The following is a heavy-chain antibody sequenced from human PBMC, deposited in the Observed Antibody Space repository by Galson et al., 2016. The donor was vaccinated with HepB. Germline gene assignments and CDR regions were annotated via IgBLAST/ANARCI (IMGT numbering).Heavy chain of an antibody. CDR3: TKDTLPHGRGRNNLHG. Sequence: SLRLSCAASGFTFDDYAMHWVRQAPGKGLEWVSGITWNSGDTGYADSVKGRFTISRDNAKNSLYLQMNSLRADDTALYYCTKDTLPHGRGRNNLHGWGQGSVLTVSS. V-gene: IGHV3-9*01. D-gene: IGHD1/OR15-1a*01. CDR1: GFTFDDYA. CDR2: ITWNSGDT. J-gene: IGHJ1*01.